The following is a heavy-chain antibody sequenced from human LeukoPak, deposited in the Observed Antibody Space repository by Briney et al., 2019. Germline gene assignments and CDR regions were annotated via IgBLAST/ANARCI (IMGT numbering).Heavy chain of an antibody. CDR3: ARQARWFGDALDY. V-gene: IGHV4-34*01. Sequence: SETLSLTCAVYGGSFGGYYWSWIRQPPGKGLEWIGEINHSGSTNYNPSLKSRATISVDTSKNQFSLKLSSVTAADTAVYYCARQARWFGDALDYWGQGTLVTVSS. D-gene: IGHD3-10*01. J-gene: IGHJ4*02. CDR1: GGSFGGYY. CDR2: INHSGST.